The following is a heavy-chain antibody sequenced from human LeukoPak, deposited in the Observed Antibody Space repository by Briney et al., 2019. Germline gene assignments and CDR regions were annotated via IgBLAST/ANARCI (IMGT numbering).Heavy chain of an antibody. CDR3: AREAMYSYGNNFDY. D-gene: IGHD5-18*01. V-gene: IGHV4-61*01. J-gene: IGHJ4*02. CDR2: IYYSEST. CDR1: GGSVSSGSYY. Sequence: SETQSLTCTVSGGSVSSGSYYWSWIRQPPGKGLEWIGYIYYSESTNYNPSLKSRVTISVDTTKNQFSLKLSSVAAADTAVYHCAREAMYSYGNNFDYWGQGTLVTVSS.